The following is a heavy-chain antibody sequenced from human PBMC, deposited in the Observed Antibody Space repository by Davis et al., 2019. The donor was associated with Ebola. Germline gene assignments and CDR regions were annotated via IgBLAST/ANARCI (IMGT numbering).Heavy chain of an antibody. D-gene: IGHD5-18*01. J-gene: IGHJ2*01. Sequence: GESLKISCAASEFTFSSYAMHWVRQAPGKGLEWVAVISYDGSNKYYADSVKGRFTISRDNSKNTLYLQMNSLRAEDTALYYCASSALGAHWYFDLWGRGTLVTVSS. CDR2: ISYDGSNK. V-gene: IGHV3-30-3*01. CDR3: ASSALGAHWYFDL. CDR1: EFTFSSYA.